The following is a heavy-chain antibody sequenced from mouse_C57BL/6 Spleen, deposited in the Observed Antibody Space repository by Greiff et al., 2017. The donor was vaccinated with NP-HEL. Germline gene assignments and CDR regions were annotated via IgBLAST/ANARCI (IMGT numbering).Heavy chain of an antibody. CDR3: VRQSHYYGSSYYFDD. CDR2: IRSKSNNYAT. CDR1: GFSFNTYA. V-gene: IGHV10-1*01. J-gene: IGHJ2*01. D-gene: IGHD1-1*01. Sequence: GRGLVQPKGSLKLSCATSGFSFNTYAMNWVRQAPGKGFEWFARIRSKSNNYATYYTSSVKSRFTISRDASESMLYLQMNNLKTDDTAIYSCVRQSHYYGSSYYFDDWGQGTTLTVSS.